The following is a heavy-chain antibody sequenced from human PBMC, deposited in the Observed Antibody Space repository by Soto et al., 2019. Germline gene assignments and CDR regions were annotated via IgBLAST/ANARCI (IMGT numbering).Heavy chain of an antibody. Sequence: QVQLVESGGGVVQPGRSLRLSCAASGFTFSSYAMHWVRQAPGKGLEWVAVISYDGSNKYYADSVKGRFTFSRDNSKNTLYLQMNSLRAEDTAVYYCARGWSYSSGKYGMDVWGQGTTVTVSS. CDR2: ISYDGSNK. D-gene: IGHD6-19*01. CDR1: GFTFSSYA. J-gene: IGHJ6*02. CDR3: ARGWSYSSGKYGMDV. V-gene: IGHV3-30-3*01.